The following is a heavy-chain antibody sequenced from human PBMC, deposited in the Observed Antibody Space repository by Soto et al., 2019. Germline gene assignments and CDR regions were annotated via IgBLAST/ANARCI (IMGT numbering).Heavy chain of an antibody. CDR3: AANPRYTSGWYGASTSYYYGMDV. CDR1: GFTFTHSV. D-gene: IGHD6-19*01. Sequence: GASVKVSCKASGFTFTHSVVPWVRQARGQRLEWIGWMVVNSGNTNFAQKFKERVTITRDMSTNTVYMELSSLRSEDTALYYCAANPRYTSGWYGASTSYYYGMDVWGQGTTVTVSS. CDR2: MVVNSGNT. V-gene: IGHV1-58*01. J-gene: IGHJ6*02.